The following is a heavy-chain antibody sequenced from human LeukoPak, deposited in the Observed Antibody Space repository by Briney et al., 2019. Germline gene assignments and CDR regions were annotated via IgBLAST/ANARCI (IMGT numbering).Heavy chain of an antibody. CDR1: GGTFSSYA. J-gene: IGHJ4*02. D-gene: IGHD3-3*01. CDR3: ARDERVGTWYYDFWREPY. Sequence: SAKVSCKASGGTFSSYAISRVRQAPGQGLEWMGGIIPIFGTANYAQRFQGRVTITADESTSTAYMELSSLRSEDTAVYYCARDERVGTWYYDFWREPYWGQGTLVTVSS. V-gene: IGHV1-69*01. CDR2: IIPIFGTA.